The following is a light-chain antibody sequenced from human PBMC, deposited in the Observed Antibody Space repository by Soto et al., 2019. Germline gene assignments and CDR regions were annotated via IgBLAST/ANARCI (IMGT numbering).Light chain of an antibody. Sequence: QSALTQPPSASGSPGQSVAISCTVTSSDVGGYNYVSWYQQHPGKAPKLMIYEVNKWPSGVPDRLSGSKSGNTASLTVSGLQAEDEADYYCSSYAGSSNVFGTGTKVTVL. CDR2: EVN. CDR3: SSYAGSSNV. J-gene: IGLJ1*01. V-gene: IGLV2-8*01. CDR1: SSDVGGYNY.